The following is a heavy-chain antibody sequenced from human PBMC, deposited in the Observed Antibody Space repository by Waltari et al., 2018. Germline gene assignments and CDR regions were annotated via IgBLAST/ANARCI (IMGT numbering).Heavy chain of an antibody. V-gene: IGHV4-38-2*01. CDR2: IYHSGST. CDR3: ASQSPRYSSVDY. J-gene: IGHJ4*02. D-gene: IGHD6-19*01. CDR1: GYSISSGYY. Sequence: QVQLQESGPGLVKPSETLSLTCAVSGYSISSGYYWGWIRQPPGKGLEWIGSIYHSGSTYYNPSLKSRVTISVDTSKNQFSLKLSSVTAADTAVYYCASQSPRYSSVDYWGQGTLVTVSS.